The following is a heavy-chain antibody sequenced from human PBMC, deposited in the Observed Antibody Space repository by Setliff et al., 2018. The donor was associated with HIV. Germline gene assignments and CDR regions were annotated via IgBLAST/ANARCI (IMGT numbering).Heavy chain of an antibody. Sequence: KASETLSLTCAVYGESFSAYSWTWIRQPPGKGLEWIGEIYHSGTTHYNPSLKSRVSISVDNSKDQFSLRLTSLTAADTAVYYCARGPPNDSNNWDYFDKWGQGNLVTVSS. J-gene: IGHJ4*02. D-gene: IGHD4-4*01. V-gene: IGHV4-34*01. CDR1: GESFSAYS. CDR3: ARGPPNDSNNWDYFDK. CDR2: IYHSGTT.